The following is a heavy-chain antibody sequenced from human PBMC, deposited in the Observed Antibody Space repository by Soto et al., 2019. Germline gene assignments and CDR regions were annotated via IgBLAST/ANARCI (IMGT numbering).Heavy chain of an antibody. V-gene: IGHV3-33*01. CDR1: GFTFSSYG. CDR3: ARAHCSSTSCYSPKPLDY. Sequence: GGSLRLSCAASGFTFSSYGMHWVRQAPGKGLEWVAVIWYDGSNKYYADSVKGRFTISRDNSKNTLYLQMNSLRAEDTAVFYCARAHCSSTSCYSPKPLDYWGQGTLVTVSS. CDR2: IWYDGSNK. D-gene: IGHD2-2*01. J-gene: IGHJ4*02.